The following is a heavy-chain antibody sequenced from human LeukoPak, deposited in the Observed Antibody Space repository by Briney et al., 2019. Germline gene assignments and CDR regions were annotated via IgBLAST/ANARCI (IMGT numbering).Heavy chain of an antibody. CDR2: IKQDGSEK. CDR1: GFTFSSYW. Sequence: GGSLRLSCAASGFTFSSYWMSWVRQAPGKGLEWVANIKQDGSEKYYVDSVKGRFTISRDNAKNSLYLQMNSLRAEDTAVYYCARELTYSGSHRNFDSWGQGTLVTVSS. D-gene: IGHD1-26*01. CDR3: ARELTYSGSHRNFDS. V-gene: IGHV3-7*01. J-gene: IGHJ4*02.